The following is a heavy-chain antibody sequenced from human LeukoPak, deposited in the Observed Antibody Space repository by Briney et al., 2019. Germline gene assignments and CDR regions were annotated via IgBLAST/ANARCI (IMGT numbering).Heavy chain of an antibody. D-gene: IGHD6-25*01. CDR1: GGSISSYY. CDR3: ARGSGIAARQGNWFDP. J-gene: IGHJ5*02. Sequence: SETLSLTCTVSGGSISSYYWSWIRQPPGKGLEWIGYIYYSGSTNYNPSLKSRVTISVDTSKNQFSLKLSSVTAADTAVYYCARGSGIAARQGNWFDPWGQGTLVTVSS. CDR2: IYYSGST. V-gene: IGHV4-59*01.